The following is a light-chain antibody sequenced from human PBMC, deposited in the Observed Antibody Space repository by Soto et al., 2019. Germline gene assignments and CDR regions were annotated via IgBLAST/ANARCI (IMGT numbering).Light chain of an antibody. CDR3: QQTNSFLALT. CDR1: QDIRNW. Sequence: DIQITQSPSSVSASVGERVTITCRASQDIRNWLAWYQQKPGEAPKPLIYSASSLQNDVPSRFSGSGAGTEFTLTISSLQREDFATYYCQQTNSFLALTFGGGTRVEIK. CDR2: SAS. V-gene: IGKV1D-12*01. J-gene: IGKJ4*01.